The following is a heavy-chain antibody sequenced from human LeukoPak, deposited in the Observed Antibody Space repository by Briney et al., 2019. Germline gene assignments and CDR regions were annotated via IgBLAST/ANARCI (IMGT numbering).Heavy chain of an antibody. CDR1: GFTFSDYP. Sequence: GESLKISCAASGFTFSDYPMNWVRQAPAKGLEWVSSISGTSDYIYYADSVKGRFTISRDNAKNSLYLQMNSLRAEDTALYYCARSFYDYSGPNWFDPWGQGTLVTVSS. V-gene: IGHV3-21*01. CDR3: ARSFYDYSGPNWFDP. J-gene: IGHJ5*02. D-gene: IGHD3-16*01. CDR2: ISGTSDYI.